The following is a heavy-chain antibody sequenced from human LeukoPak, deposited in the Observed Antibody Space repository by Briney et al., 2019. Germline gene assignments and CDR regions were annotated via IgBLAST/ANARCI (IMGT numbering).Heavy chain of an antibody. J-gene: IGHJ4*02. D-gene: IGHD3-9*01. CDR1: GFTFSSYA. CDR2: ISGSGGST. Sequence: PGGSLRPSCAASGFTFSSYAMSWVRQAPGKGLKWVSAISGSGGSTYYADSVKGRFTISRDNSKNTLYLQMNSLRAEDTAVYYCAKFYDISTGYFDCWGQGTLVTVSS. V-gene: IGHV3-23*01. CDR3: AKFYDISTGYFDC.